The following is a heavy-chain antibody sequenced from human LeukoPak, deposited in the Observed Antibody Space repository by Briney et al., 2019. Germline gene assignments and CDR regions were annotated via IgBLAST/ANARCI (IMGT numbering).Heavy chain of an antibody. Sequence: SESLSLTCTVSVGSISSYYWSWIRQPPWKGLEWIGYIYYSGSTNYNPSLKSRVTISVDTSKNQFSLKLSSVTAADTAVYYCARGGWYYFYWGQGTLVTVPS. CDR3: ARGGWYYFY. J-gene: IGHJ4*02. CDR1: VGSISSYY. V-gene: IGHV4-59*01. CDR2: IYYSGST. D-gene: IGHD6-19*01.